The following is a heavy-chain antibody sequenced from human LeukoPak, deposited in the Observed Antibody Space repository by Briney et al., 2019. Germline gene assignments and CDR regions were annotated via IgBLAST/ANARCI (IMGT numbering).Heavy chain of an antibody. CDR2: IYTSGST. D-gene: IGHD1-26*01. V-gene: IGHV4-4*09. CDR3: ASQRVATYENGDAFDI. J-gene: IGHJ3*02. Sequence: PSETLSLTCTVSGGSISSYYWSWIRQPPGKGLEWIGYIYTSGSTNYNLSLKSRVTISVDTSKNQFSLKLSSVTAADTAVYYCASQRVATYENGDAFDIWGQGTMVTVSS. CDR1: GGSISSYY.